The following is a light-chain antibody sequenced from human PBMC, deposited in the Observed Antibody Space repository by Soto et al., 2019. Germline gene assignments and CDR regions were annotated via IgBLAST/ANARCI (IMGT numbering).Light chain of an antibody. V-gene: IGKV1-39*01. CDR1: QSMSNY. Sequence: DIQMTQSPPSLSASVGDRVTLTCRARQSMSNYLSWYQQTPGKPPKLLIFAASSLQGGVPSRFSGSGSGTEFTLTISSLQPEDFGTYYCQQSYTFPYTFGQGTKLEIK. CDR3: QQSYTFPYT. CDR2: AAS. J-gene: IGKJ2*01.